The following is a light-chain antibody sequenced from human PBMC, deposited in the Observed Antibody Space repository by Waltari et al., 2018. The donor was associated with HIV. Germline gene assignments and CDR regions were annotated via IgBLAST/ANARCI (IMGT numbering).Light chain of an antibody. CDR3: QSYDSSRSGSFV. CDR1: SSNIGAGYA. Sequence: QSVLTQPPSVSGAPGQRVTISCTGSSSNIGAGYAVNWFQQLPGPAPKPLIYADDNRPSGVPDRFSGCKTGTAASLAITGLQAEDEADYYCQSYDSSRSGSFVFGTGTKVTVL. J-gene: IGLJ1*01. V-gene: IGLV1-40*01. CDR2: ADD.